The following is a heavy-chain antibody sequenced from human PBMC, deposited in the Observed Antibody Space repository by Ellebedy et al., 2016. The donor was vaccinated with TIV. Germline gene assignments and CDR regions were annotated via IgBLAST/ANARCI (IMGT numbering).Heavy chain of an antibody. Sequence: SQTLSLTCAISGDSVSNTYATWNWIRQSPSRALEWLGRAYYRSTWIYNYAVSVKGRITINPDTSNNQLSLHLNSVTPEDTAVYDVARDPPWCYSSADVWGQGTTVTVSS. V-gene: IGHV6-1*01. CDR1: GDSVSNTYAT. J-gene: IGHJ6*02. CDR2: AYYRSTWIY. CDR3: ARDPPWCYSSADV. D-gene: IGHD3-22*01.